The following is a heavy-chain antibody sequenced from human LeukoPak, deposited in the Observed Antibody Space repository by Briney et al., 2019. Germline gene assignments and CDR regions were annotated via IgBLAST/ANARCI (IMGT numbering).Heavy chain of an antibody. Sequence: GGSLRLSCAASGFTFSSYAMHWVRQAPGKGLEYVSAISSNGGSTYYANSVKGRFTTSRDNSKNTLYLQMGSLRAEDMAVYYCARDVGSGYSDYWGQGTLVTVSS. CDR1: GFTFSSYA. V-gene: IGHV3-64*01. D-gene: IGHD3-22*01. CDR3: ARDVGSGYSDY. J-gene: IGHJ4*02. CDR2: ISSNGGST.